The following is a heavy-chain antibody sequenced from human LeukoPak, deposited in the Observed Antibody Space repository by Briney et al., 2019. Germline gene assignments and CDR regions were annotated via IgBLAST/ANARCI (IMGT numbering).Heavy chain of an antibody. J-gene: IGHJ3*02. CDR2: INHSGST. CDR3: ARDHAMVRGVAGDAFDI. V-gene: IGHV4-34*01. CDR1: GGSFSGYY. D-gene: IGHD3-10*01. Sequence: SETLSLTCAVYGGSFSGYYWSWIRQPPGKGLEWIGEINHSGSTNYNPSLKSRVTISVDTSKNQFSLKLSSVTAADTAVYYCARDHAMVRGVAGDAFDIWGQGTMVTVSS.